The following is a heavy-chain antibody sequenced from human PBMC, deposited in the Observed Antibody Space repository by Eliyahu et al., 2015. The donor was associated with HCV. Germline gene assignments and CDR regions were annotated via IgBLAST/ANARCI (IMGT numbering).Heavy chain of an antibody. CDR1: GFSLTDXKVG. J-gene: IGHJ4*02. V-gene: IGHV2-26*01. Sequence: QVTLKESGPVLVNPTETLTLTCTVSGFSLTDXKVGVSWIRQPPGKALAXLGNIFPHDEKSYSTSLKXRLTISKDTSKSQVLLTMTNVDPVDTATYFCARSAKYTIFGFIFGPPRTSHFDSWGQGTPVTVSP. D-gene: IGHD3-3*01. CDR2: IFPHDEK. CDR3: ARSAKYTIFGFIFGPPRTSHFDS.